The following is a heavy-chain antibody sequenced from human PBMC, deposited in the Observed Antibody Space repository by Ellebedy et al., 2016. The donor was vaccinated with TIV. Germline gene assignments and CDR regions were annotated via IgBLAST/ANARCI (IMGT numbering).Heavy chain of an antibody. V-gene: IGHV4-38-2*02. CDR3: AREGSALAY. CDR2: ICQSGNT. CDR1: GYSISSGYC. Sequence: MPLETLSLTCSVSGYSISSGYCWGWIRQPPGKGLEWIGSICQSGNTHYNPSLRSRVTISVDTSKNQFSLKLSAVTAADTAVYNCAREGSALAYWGQGSLVTVSS. J-gene: IGHJ4*02. D-gene: IGHD3-10*01.